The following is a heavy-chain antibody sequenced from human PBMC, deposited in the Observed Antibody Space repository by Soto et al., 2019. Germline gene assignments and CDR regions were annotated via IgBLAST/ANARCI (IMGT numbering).Heavy chain of an antibody. Sequence: LRLSCAASGFTFSSYSMNWVRQAPGKGLEWVSSISSSSSYIYYADSVKGRFTISRDNAKNSLYLQMNSLRAEDTAVYYCARELRGSSWDYYYYYGMDVWGQGTTVTVSS. CDR1: GFTFSSYS. CDR2: ISSSSSYI. J-gene: IGHJ6*02. V-gene: IGHV3-21*01. D-gene: IGHD1-26*01. CDR3: ARELRGSSWDYYYYYGMDV.